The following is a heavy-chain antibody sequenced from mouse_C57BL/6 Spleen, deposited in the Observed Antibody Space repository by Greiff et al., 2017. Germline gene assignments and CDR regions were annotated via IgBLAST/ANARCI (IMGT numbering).Heavy chain of an antibody. V-gene: IGHV1-7*01. CDR3: ARGAQADPSYYYAMDY. CDR1: GYTFTSYW. CDR2: INPSSGYT. D-gene: IGHD3-2*02. Sequence: QVQLKQSGAELAKPGASVKLSCKASGYTFTSYWMHWVKQRPGQGLEWIGYINPSSGYTKYNQKFKDKATLTADKSSSTAYMQLSSLTYEDSAVYYCARGAQADPSYYYAMDYWGQGTSVTVSS. J-gene: IGHJ4*01.